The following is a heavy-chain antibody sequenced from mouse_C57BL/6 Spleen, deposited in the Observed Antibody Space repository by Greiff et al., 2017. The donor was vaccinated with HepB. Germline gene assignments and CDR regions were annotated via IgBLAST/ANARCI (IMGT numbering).Heavy chain of an antibody. CDR2: IHPNSGST. J-gene: IGHJ2*01. CDR3: ARSGSTMVTTDFDY. Sequence: QVQLQQPGAELVKPGASVKLSCKASGYTFTSYWMHWVKQRPGQGLEWIGMIHPNSGSTNYNEKFKSKATLTVDKSSSTAYMQLSSLTSEDSAVYYCARSGSTMVTTDFDYWGQGTTLTVSS. CDR1: GYTFTSYW. V-gene: IGHV1-64*01. D-gene: IGHD2-2*01.